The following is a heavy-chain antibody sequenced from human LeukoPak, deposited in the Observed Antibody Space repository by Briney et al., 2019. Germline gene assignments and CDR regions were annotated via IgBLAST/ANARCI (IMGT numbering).Heavy chain of an antibody. CDR3: AREGQATIVVVPAANTADYGMDV. Sequence: ASVKVSCKASGYTFTSYYMHWVRQAPGQGLEWMGIINPSGGSTSYAQKFQDRVTMTRDTSTSTVYMELSSLRSEDTAVYYCAREGQATIVVVPAANTADYGMDVWGQGTTVTVSS. CDR2: INPSGGST. D-gene: IGHD2-2*01. J-gene: IGHJ6*02. V-gene: IGHV1-46*01. CDR1: GYTFTSYY.